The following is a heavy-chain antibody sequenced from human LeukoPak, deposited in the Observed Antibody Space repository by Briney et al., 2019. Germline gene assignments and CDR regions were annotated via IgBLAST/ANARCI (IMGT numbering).Heavy chain of an antibody. Sequence: SVKVSCKAPGGTFSSYAISWVRQAPGQGLEWMGRIIPIFGTANYAQKFQGRVTITTDESTSTAYMELSSLRSEDTAVYYCARAPGELGFDYWGQGTLVTVSS. D-gene: IGHD1-26*01. CDR3: ARAPGELGFDY. J-gene: IGHJ4*02. CDR1: GGTFSSYA. CDR2: IIPIFGTA. V-gene: IGHV1-69*05.